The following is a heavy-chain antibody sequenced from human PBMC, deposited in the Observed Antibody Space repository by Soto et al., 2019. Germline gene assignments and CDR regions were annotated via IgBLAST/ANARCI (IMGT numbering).Heavy chain of an antibody. CDR3: AIVDTYVTPPPQYV. D-gene: IGHD5-18*01. V-gene: IGHV1-18*01. J-gene: IGHJ6*02. CDR2: ISPFSGNT. Sequence: QVQLVQSGDEVRKPGSSVKVSCKASGYIFVNYGIAWVRQAPGQGLEWMGWISPFSGNTHYASKVQGRLTMTTDPSTSTAYMDLGSRTSDDTAVYYCAIVDTYVTPPPQYVWGQGTTVTVSS. CDR1: GYIFVNYG.